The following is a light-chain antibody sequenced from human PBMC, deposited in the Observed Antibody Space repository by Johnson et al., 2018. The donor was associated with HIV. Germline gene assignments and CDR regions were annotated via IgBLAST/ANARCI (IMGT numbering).Light chain of an antibody. Sequence: QSVLTQPPSVSAAPGQKVTISCSGSSSNIGNNYVSWYQQLPGTALKLLIYDNNKRPSGIPDRFSGSKAGSSATLGIAGLQTGDEADYYCGTWDSSLSAGVCGTGTKVAVL. V-gene: IGLV1-51*01. CDR2: DNN. CDR3: GTWDSSLSAGV. J-gene: IGLJ1*01. CDR1: SSNIGNNY.